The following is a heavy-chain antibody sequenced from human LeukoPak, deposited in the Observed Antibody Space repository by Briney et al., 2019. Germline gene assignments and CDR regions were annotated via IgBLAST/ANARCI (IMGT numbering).Heavy chain of an antibody. D-gene: IGHD2-2*01. CDR1: GYSFTSYW. V-gene: IGHV5-51*01. CDR3: ARRGGEYCSSTSCYDDY. Sequence: GESLKISCKGSGYSFTSYWIGWVRQMPGKGLEWMGIIYPGDSDTRYSPSFQGQVTISADKSISTAYLQRSSLKASDTAMYYCARRGGEYCSSTSCYDDYWGQGTLVTVSS. J-gene: IGHJ4*02. CDR2: IYPGDSDT.